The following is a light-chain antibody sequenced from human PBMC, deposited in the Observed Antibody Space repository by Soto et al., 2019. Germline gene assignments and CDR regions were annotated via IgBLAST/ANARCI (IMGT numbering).Light chain of an antibody. CDR1: QSVSSN. CDR2: GAS. CDR3: QHYGRCALT. J-gene: IGKJ4*01. Sequence: EIVLTQSPATLSMSLGERATLSCRASQSVSSNLAWYQQKPGQAPRLLIYGASTGATGIPARFSGSGSGTEFTLTISSLQSEDFAVYYCQHYGRCALTFGGGTKVDIK. V-gene: IGKV3-15*01.